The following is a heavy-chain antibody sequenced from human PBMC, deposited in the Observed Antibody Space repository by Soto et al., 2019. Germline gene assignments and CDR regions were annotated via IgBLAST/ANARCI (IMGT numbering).Heavy chain of an antibody. CDR1: GGSISSGDYY. D-gene: IGHD3-9*01. CDR3: ARRYGYYFDY. J-gene: IGHJ4*02. V-gene: IGHV4-30-4*01. CDR2: IFYSGST. Sequence: SETLSLTCTVSGGSISSGDYYWSWIRQPPGKGLEWIGYIFYSGSTYYNPSLKSRVTISVDTSKNQFSLKLTSVTAADTAVYYCARRYGYYFDYWGQGTLVTVSS.